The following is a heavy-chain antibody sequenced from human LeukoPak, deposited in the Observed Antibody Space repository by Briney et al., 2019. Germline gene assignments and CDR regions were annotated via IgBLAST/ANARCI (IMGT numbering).Heavy chain of an antibody. J-gene: IGHJ6*03. CDR2: IYTSGST. D-gene: IGHD6-6*01. CDR3: ARTSIAAFYYYYMDV. Sequence: SETLSLTCTVSGGSISSGSYYWSWIRQPAGKGLEWIGRIYTSGSTNYNPSLKSRVTISVDTSKNQFSLKLSSVTAADTAVYYCARTSIAAFYYYYMDVWGKGTTVTVSS. CDR1: GGSISSGSYY. V-gene: IGHV4-61*02.